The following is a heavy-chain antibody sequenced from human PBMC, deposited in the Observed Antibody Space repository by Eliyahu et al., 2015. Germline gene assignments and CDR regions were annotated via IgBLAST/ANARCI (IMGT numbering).Heavy chain of an antibody. J-gene: IGHJ3*02. CDR3: ARVYNWNDWDAFDI. V-gene: IGHV1-2*02. D-gene: IGHD1-20*01. CDR2: INPNSGGT. Sequence: QVQLVQSGAEVKKPGAXVKVSCKTSGYTFTGYXMXWVRQAPGQGLEWMGWINPNSGGTNYAQKFQGRVTMTRDTSISTAYMELSRLRSDDTAVYYCARVYNWNDWDAFDIWGQGTMVTVSX. CDR1: GYTFTGYX.